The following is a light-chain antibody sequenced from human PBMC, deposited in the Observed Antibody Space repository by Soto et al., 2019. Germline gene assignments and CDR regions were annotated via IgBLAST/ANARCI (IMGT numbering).Light chain of an antibody. CDR1: QSVSSY. J-gene: IGKJ4*01. CDR3: QQRSNWPST. V-gene: IGKV3-11*01. Sequence: ILLTQSPATLSLSPGERAALSCRASQSVSSYLAWYQQKPGQAPRLLIYDASKRATGIPVRFSGSGSGTDFTLTISSLEPEDFAVYFCQQRSNWPSTFGGGTKVEI. CDR2: DAS.